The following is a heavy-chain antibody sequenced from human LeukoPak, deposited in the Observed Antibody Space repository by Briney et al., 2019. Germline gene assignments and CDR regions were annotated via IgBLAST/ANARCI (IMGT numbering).Heavy chain of an antibody. CDR3: ARTILEYYYDSNGRYYFDY. D-gene: IGHD3-22*01. Sequence: PSETLSLTCTVSGGSLSSFYWSWIRQPPGKGLEWIGHIYYSGSTNYNPSLESRVTISVDTSKNQFSLKLSSVTAADTAVYYCARTILEYYYDSNGRYYFDYWGQGTLVTVSS. CDR1: GGSLSSFY. CDR2: IYYSGST. J-gene: IGHJ4*02. V-gene: IGHV4-59*01.